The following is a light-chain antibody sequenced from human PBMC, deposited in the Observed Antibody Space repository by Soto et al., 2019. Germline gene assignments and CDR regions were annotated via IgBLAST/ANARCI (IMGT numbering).Light chain of an antibody. Sequence: DIELTQSPGTLSLSPGERATLSCRASQSVSSKYLAWYQQKPGQPPRVLIYGTSIRATGIPERFSGGGSGTDFTLTITRLEPEDFAVYYCQQYGSSLFTFGPGTKVDFK. CDR3: QQYGSSLFT. CDR2: GTS. CDR1: QSVSSKY. V-gene: IGKV3-20*01. J-gene: IGKJ3*01.